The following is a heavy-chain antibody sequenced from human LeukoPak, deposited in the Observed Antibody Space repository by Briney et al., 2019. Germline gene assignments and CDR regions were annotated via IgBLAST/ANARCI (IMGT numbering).Heavy chain of an antibody. D-gene: IGHD1-26*01. CDR3: AKVVGVTRDYYYGMDV. V-gene: IGHV3-30*02. J-gene: IGHJ6*02. Sequence: PGGSLRLSCAASGFPFRSYGVHWVRQAPGKGLEGVAFIRYDGSNKYYADSVKGRFTISRDNSKNTLYLQMNSLRAEDTAVYYCAKVVGVTRDYYYGMDVWGQGTTVTVSS. CDR2: IRYDGSNK. CDR1: GFPFRSYG.